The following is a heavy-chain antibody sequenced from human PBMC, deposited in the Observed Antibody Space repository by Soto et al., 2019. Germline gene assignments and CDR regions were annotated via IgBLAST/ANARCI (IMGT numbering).Heavy chain of an antibody. CDR3: ARDIQTYCSGGSCYSGGYFDY. D-gene: IGHD2-15*01. Sequence: QVQLVQSGAEVKKPGASVKVSCKASGYTFTSYGISWVRQAPGQGLEWMGWISAYNGNTNYAQKLQGRVTMTTDTSASTAYMELRSLRSDDTAVYYCARDIQTYCSGGSCYSGGYFDYWGQGTLVTVSS. V-gene: IGHV1-18*01. J-gene: IGHJ4*02. CDR2: ISAYNGNT. CDR1: GYTFTSYG.